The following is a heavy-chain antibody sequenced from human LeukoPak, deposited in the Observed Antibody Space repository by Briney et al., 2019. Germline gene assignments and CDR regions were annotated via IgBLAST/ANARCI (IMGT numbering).Heavy chain of an antibody. V-gene: IGHV3-30*04. J-gene: IGHJ4*02. D-gene: IGHD2-15*01. CDR3: ARGPLAAVVAAIDY. CDR1: RFTFRSYA. CDR2: ISYDGTNK. Sequence: GRSLRLSCAASRFTFRSYAMHWVRQAPGKGLEWVAFISYDGTNKCYADSVKGRFTISRDNSKNTLFMQMSSLRAEDTAVYYCARGPLAAVVAAIDYWGQGILVTVSS.